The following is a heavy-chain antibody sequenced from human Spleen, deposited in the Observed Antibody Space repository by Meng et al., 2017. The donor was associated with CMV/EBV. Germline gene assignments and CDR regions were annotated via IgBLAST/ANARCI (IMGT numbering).Heavy chain of an antibody. J-gene: IGHJ4*02. CDR1: CYTFTSYG. V-gene: IGHV1-18*04. D-gene: IGHD3-10*01. CDR2: ISGYNGNT. Sequence: SCYTFTSYGISWVRQAPGQGLEWMGWISGYNGNTNSAQRFQGRVIMTTDTSTTTAYMELRSLTSDDTAVYYCARAPLYGSGNYYHYWGQGTLVTVSS. CDR3: ARAPLYGSGNYYHY.